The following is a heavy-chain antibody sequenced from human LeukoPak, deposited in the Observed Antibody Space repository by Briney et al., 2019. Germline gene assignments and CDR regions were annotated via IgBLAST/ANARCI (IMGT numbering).Heavy chain of an antibody. CDR1: RFTFSSSA. CDR3: AKGGSGNFPFDY. V-gene: IGHV3-23*01. Sequence: PGGSLRLSCAASRFTFSSSAMSWVRQAPGKGLEWGSGITYSCGSTYYADSVKGRFTISRDNSKNTLYLQMNSLRAEDTAAYYCAKGGSGNFPFDYWGQGTLVTVSS. CDR2: ITYSCGST. D-gene: IGHD1-26*01. J-gene: IGHJ4*02.